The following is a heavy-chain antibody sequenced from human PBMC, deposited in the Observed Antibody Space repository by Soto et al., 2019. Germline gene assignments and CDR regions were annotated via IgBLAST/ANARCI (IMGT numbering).Heavy chain of an antibody. D-gene: IGHD4-17*01. V-gene: IGHV1-2*06. CDR2: INPKSGGT. CDR1: GYSFTDYH. J-gene: IGHJ4*02. CDR3: ARTAMTTLPKFAY. Sequence: ASVKVSCKASGYSFTDYHIHWVRQAPGQGLEWLGRINPKSGGTSTAQKFQGRVTMTRDTSITTAYMELSRLNSDDTAVSYCARTAMTTLPKFAYWGQGTQVTVSS.